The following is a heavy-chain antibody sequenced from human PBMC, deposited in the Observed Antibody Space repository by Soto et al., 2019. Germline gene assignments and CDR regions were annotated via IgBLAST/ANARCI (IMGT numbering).Heavy chain of an antibody. D-gene: IGHD2-15*01. CDR2: IYHSGSP. J-gene: IGHJ6*02. CDR3: ARVGCSGGSCYTRPGSGMDV. Sequence: SETLFLTCAVSGGSISSSNGWSWVRQPPGKGLEWIGEIYHSGSPHCNPSLKRRVTISVDKSKNQFPRKLSSLTAADTAVYYCARVGCSGGSCYTRPGSGMDVWDQGTTVTVSS. CDR1: GGSISSSNG. V-gene: IGHV4-4*02.